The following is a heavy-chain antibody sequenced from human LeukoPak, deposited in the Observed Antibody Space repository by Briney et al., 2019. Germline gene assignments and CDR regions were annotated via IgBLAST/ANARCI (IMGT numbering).Heavy chain of an antibody. CDR2: IWNDGSHK. J-gene: IGHJ4*02. Sequence: GGSLRLSCAASGVTFSNYGLYWVRQSPGKGLEWVALIWNDGSHKYYDDSVKDRFSISRDNSQSTLHLQMNNLRAEDTAIYYCARRSDEYGDSHIDYWGQGTLVAVSS. D-gene: IGHD4-17*01. CDR3: ARRSDEYGDSHIDY. V-gene: IGHV3-33*07. CDR1: GVTFSNYG.